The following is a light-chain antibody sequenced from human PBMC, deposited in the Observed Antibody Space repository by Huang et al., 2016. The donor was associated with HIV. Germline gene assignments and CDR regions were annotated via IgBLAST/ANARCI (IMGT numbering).Light chain of an antibody. CDR1: QSVSSRY. Sequence: EIVLTQSPGTLSLSPGERATLSCRVSQSVSSRYLAWYQQKPGQAPRLLIYGASSRATGIPDRFSGSGSGTDFTLTISRLEPEDFAVYYCQQYGSSPTFGQGTKVEIK. V-gene: IGKV3-20*01. CDR3: QQYGSSPT. CDR2: GAS. J-gene: IGKJ1*01.